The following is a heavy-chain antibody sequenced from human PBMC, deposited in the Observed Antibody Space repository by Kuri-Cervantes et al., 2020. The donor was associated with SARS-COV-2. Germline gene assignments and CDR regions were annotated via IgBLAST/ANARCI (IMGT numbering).Heavy chain of an antibody. CDR3: AKDRVGVHDF. CDR2: ISNDGKNK. Sequence: LSLTCAASGFNFSRTDMHWVRQAPGKGLEWVAVISNDGKNKKCIASGKGRFTISRDSSQNTLYLQMKSLTSEDTAMYYCAKDRVGVHDFWGQGTLVTVSS. D-gene: IGHD2-21*01. J-gene: IGHJ4*02. V-gene: IGHV3-30*18. CDR1: GFNFSRTD.